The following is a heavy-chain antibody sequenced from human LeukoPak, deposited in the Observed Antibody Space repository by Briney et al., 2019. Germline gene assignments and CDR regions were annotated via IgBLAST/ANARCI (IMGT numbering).Heavy chain of an antibody. CDR3: ARDFWSGYDY. V-gene: IGHV4-61*02. CDR1: GGSISSGSYY. Sequence: SQTLSLTCTVSGGSISSGSYYWSWIRQPAGKGLEWIGRIYTSGSTNYNPSLKSRVTISVDTSKNQFSLKLSSVTAADTAVYYCARDFWSGYDYWGQGTLVTVSS. J-gene: IGHJ4*02. CDR2: IYTSGST. D-gene: IGHD3-3*01.